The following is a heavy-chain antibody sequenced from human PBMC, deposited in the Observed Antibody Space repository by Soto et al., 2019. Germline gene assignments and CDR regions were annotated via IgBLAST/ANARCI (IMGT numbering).Heavy chain of an antibody. J-gene: IGHJ6*02. CDR3: AQLAEYCSGGSCYSYYYYGMDV. D-gene: IGHD2-15*01. CDR2: IYWDDDN. CDR1: GFSLSTSGVG. Sequence: PTQTLALTCTCSGFSLSTSGVGVGWIRQPPGKALEWLALIYWDDDNRYSPSLKSRLTITKDTSKNQVVLTMTNMDPVDTATYYCAQLAEYCSGGSCYSYYYYGMDVWGQGTTVTVSS. V-gene: IGHV2-5*02.